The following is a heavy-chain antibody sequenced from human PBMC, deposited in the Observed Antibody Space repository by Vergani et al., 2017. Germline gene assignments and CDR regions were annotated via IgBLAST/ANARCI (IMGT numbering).Heavy chain of an antibody. D-gene: IGHD1-1*01. J-gene: IGHJ1*01. CDR1: GFTSRYYG. Sequence: QVHLVESGGGVVQPGRSLSLSCVVSGFTSRYYGMHWVRQAPGKGLEWVAVISYDGTQKYYADSVKGRFTISRDNSKSTLYLQMNSLRTEDTAVYYCATKSCGTPGCQIGYFREWGQGTLVTVSS. CDR3: ATKSCGTPGCQIGYFRE. CDR2: ISYDGTQK. V-gene: IGHV3-30*03.